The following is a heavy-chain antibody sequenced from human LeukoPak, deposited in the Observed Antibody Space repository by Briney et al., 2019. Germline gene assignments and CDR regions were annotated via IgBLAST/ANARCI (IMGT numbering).Heavy chain of an antibody. D-gene: IGHD6-19*01. CDR2: INQDGSEK. CDR1: GFIFNSHS. V-gene: IGHV3-7*01. Sequence: GGSLRLSCAASGFIFNSHSMNWVRQAPGKGLEWVANINQDGSEKYFVDSVKGRFTVSRDNAKNSLYLQMNSLRAEDTAVYYCARDRRTSYVVADYFDYWGQGTLVTVSS. J-gene: IGHJ4*02. CDR3: ARDRRTSYVVADYFDY.